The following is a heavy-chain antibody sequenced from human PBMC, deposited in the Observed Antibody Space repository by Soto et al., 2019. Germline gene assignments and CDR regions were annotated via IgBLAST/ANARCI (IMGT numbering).Heavy chain of an antibody. CDR2: IYHSGST. CDR3: ARSAPELDY. V-gene: IGHV4-4*02. Sequence: QVQLQESGPGLVKPSGTLSLTCAVSGGSISSSNWWSWVRQPPGKGLEWIGEIYHSGSTNYNPSPXXRXTTXVDKSKTQFSLKLSSVTAADTAVYYCARSAPELDYWGQGTLVTVSS. J-gene: IGHJ4*02. D-gene: IGHD6-25*01. CDR1: GGSISSSNW.